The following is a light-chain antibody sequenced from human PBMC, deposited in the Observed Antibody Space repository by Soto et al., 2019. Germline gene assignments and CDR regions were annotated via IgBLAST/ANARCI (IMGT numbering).Light chain of an antibody. CDR3: QQRSNWLT. Sequence: IVLTHAPCTLSLSPLERATLSFMASQSVSSSYLAWYQQKPGQAPRLLIYGASNRATGIPARFSGSGSGTDFTLTISSLEPEDFAVYYCQQRSNWLTFGGGTKVDI. J-gene: IGKJ4*01. CDR1: QSVSSSY. V-gene: IGKV3D-20*02. CDR2: GAS.